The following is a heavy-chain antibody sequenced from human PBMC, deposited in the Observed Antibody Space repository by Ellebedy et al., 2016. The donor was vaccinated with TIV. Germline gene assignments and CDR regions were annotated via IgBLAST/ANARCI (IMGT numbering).Heavy chain of an antibody. CDR3: ARDRGSYAFDF. J-gene: IGHJ4*02. CDR2: ISTYNGET. Sequence: AASVKVSCKASGYTFITYRIAWVRQAPGQGLEWMGCISTYNGETNYAPKLQDRVTMTTDTSTSTVYMELRSLRSDYTALYSLARDRGSYAFDFWGQGTLVTVS. CDR1: GYTFITYR. D-gene: IGHD1-26*01. V-gene: IGHV1-18*01.